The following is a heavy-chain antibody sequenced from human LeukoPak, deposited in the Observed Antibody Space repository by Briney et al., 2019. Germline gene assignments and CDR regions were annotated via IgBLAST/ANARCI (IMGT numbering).Heavy chain of an antibody. V-gene: IGHV1-46*01. Sequence: ASVKVSCKASGYTFTSYDINWVRQAPGQGLEWMGIINPSGGSTSYAQKFQGRVTMTRDMSTSTVYMELSSLRSEDTAVYYCARTGPTYSSGWSGGIDYWGQGTLVTVSS. CDR1: GYTFTSYD. D-gene: IGHD6-19*01. CDR2: INPSGGST. J-gene: IGHJ4*02. CDR3: ARTGPTYSSGWSGGIDY.